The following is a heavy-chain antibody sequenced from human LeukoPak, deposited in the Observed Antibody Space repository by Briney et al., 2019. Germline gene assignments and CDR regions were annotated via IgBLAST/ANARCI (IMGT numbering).Heavy chain of an antibody. V-gene: IGHV3-23*01. D-gene: IGHD6-19*01. Sequence: GGSLRLSCAATGFTFSSYAMSWVRQAPGKGLEWVSAISGSGGSTYYADSVKGRFTISRDNSKNTLYLQMNSLRAEDTAVYYCAKGSGSGWPYNWFDPWGQGTLVTVSS. J-gene: IGHJ5*02. CDR3: AKGSGSGWPYNWFDP. CDR2: ISGSGGST. CDR1: GFTFSSYA.